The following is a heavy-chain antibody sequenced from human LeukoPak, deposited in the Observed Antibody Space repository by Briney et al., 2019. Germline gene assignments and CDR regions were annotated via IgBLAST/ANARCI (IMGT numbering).Heavy chain of an antibody. Sequence: KSSETLSLTCTVSGGSISSSSYYWGWIRQPAGKGLEWIGRIYTSGSTNYNPSLKSRVTMSVDTSKNQFSLKLSSVTAADTAVYYCARDRGRTDAFDIWGQGTMVTVSS. CDR3: ARDRGRTDAFDI. V-gene: IGHV4-61*02. D-gene: IGHD6-25*01. J-gene: IGHJ3*02. CDR2: IYTSGST. CDR1: GGSISSSSYY.